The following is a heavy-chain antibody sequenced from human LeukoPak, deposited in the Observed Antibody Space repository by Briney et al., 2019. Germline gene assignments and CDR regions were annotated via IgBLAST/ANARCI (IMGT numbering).Heavy chain of an antibody. CDR1: GGSFSGYY. D-gene: IGHD6-13*01. CDR2: INHSGST. CDR3: ARVRGIAAVGTQFVGYYYYYYGMDV. V-gene: IGHV4-34*01. J-gene: IGHJ6*02. Sequence: SETLSLTCAVYGGSFSGYYWSWIRQPPGKGLEWIGEINHSGSTNYNPSLKSRVTISVDTSKNQFSLKLSSVTAADTAVYYCARVRGIAAVGTQFVGYYYYYYGMDVWGQGTTVTVSS.